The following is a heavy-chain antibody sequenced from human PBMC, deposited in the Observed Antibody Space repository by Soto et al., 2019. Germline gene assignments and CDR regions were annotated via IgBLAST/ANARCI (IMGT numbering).Heavy chain of an antibody. CDR3: ARDSPSYDILTGYYYDAFDI. J-gene: IGHJ3*02. V-gene: IGHV4-59*12. D-gene: IGHD3-9*01. CDR1: GGSISSYY. CDR2: VYYGGST. Sequence: SETLSLTCTVSGGSISSYYWSWIRQPPGKGLEWIGYVYYGGSTYYNPSLKSRVTISVDTSKNQFSLKLSSVTAADTAVYYCARDSPSYDILTGYYYDAFDIWGQGTMVTVSS.